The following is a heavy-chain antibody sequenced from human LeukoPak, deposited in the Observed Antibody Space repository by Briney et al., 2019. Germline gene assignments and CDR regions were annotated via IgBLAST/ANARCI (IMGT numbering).Heavy chain of an antibody. D-gene: IGHD6-19*01. J-gene: IGHJ4*02. Sequence: GRSLRLSCAASGFTFSSYAMHWVRQAPGKGLEWVAVISYDGSNKYYADSVKGRFTISRDNSKSTLSLQMDSLRAEDTAVYYCAKGYSSGWRTYFDYWGQGTLVTVSS. CDR1: GFTFSSYA. CDR3: AKGYSSGWRTYFDY. V-gene: IGHV3-30-3*01. CDR2: ISYDGSNK.